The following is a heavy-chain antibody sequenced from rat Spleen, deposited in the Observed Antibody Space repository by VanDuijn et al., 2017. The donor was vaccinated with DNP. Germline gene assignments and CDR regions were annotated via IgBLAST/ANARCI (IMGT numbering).Heavy chain of an antibody. D-gene: IGHD3-8*01. V-gene: IGHV5-7*01. CDR1: GFTFSNYY. CDR2: LSYNGGTP. CDR3: ARHRTIMPYYYAMDA. J-gene: IGHJ4*01. Sequence: EVQLVESGGGLVQPGRSLKLSCVASGFTFSNYYMAWVRQAPAKGLEWVATLSYNGGTPYYRDSVKGRFTISRDNAQSTLYLQMDSLRSEDTATYYCARHRTIMPYYYAMDAWGQGASVTVSS.